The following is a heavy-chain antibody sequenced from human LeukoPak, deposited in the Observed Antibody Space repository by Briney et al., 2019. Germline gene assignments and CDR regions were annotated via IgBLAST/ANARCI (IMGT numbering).Heavy chain of an antibody. Sequence: GSLRLSCAASGFTFSSYAMSWVRQAPGKGLEWVSAISGSGGSTYYADSAKGRFTISRDNSKNTLYLQMNSLRAEDTAVYYCAKGPRIAAAGTCDPWGQGTLVTVSS. J-gene: IGHJ5*02. V-gene: IGHV3-23*01. CDR2: ISGSGGST. CDR3: AKGPRIAAAGTCDP. CDR1: GFTFSSYA. D-gene: IGHD6-13*01.